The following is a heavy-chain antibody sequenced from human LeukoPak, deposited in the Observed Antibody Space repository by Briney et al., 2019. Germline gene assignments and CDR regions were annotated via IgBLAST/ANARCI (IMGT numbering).Heavy chain of an antibody. D-gene: IGHD1-7*01. Sequence: GESLKISCKGSGYSFTSYWIGWVRQMPGKGLEWMGIIYPGDSDTRYSPSFQGQVTISADKSISTVYLQWSSLKASDTAMYYCARHGITGTTDYYGMDVWGQGTTVTVSS. CDR2: IYPGDSDT. CDR1: GYSFTSYW. CDR3: ARHGITGTTDYYGMDV. J-gene: IGHJ6*02. V-gene: IGHV5-51*01.